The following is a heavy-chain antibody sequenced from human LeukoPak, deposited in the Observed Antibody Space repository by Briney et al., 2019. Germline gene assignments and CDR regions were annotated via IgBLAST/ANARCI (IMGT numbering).Heavy chain of an antibody. J-gene: IGHJ4*02. Sequence: PGGSLRLSREASGFTFRSYAMNWVRQAPGKGLEWVSTISGSGGTTYYADSVKGRFTISRDNSKNTLYLQMNSLKAEDTAVYYCAKATTVTTTGDYWGQGTLVTVSS. V-gene: IGHV3-23*01. CDR1: GFTFRSYA. CDR2: ISGSGGTT. D-gene: IGHD4-17*01. CDR3: AKATTVTTTGDY.